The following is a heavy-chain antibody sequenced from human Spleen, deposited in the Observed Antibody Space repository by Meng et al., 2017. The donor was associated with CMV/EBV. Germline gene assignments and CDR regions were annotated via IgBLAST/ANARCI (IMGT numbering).Heavy chain of an antibody. CDR2: ISSSSSYI. V-gene: IGHV3-21*01. D-gene: IGHD3-3*01. CDR1: GFTFSSYS. CDR3: ASCKISIFGRGSLWYYGMDV. J-gene: IGHJ6*02. Sequence: GGSLRLSCAASGFTFSSYSMNWVRQAPGKGLEWVSSISSSSSYICYADSVKGRFTISRDNAKNSLYLQMNSLRAEDTAVYYCASCKISIFGRGSLWYYGMDVWGQGTTVTVSS.